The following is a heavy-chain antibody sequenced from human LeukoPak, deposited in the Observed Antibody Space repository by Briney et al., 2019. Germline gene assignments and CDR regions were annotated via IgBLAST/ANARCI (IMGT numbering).Heavy chain of an antibody. CDR2: INHRGTA. CDR3: ARDYQF. CDR1: GVSFSGFH. D-gene: IGHD3-16*01. Sequence: SETLSLTCAGYGVSFSGFHWIWIRQPPGKGLEWIGEINHRGTANYNPSLKSPVTISIDTSKNQFSLKLSSVTVADTAFYYCARDYQFWGQGTMVTVSS. V-gene: IGHV4-34*01. J-gene: IGHJ3*01.